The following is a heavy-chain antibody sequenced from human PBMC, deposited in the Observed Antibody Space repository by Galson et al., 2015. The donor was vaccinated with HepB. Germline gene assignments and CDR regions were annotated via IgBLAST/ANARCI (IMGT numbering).Heavy chain of an antibody. J-gene: IGHJ3*02. CDR2: IIPIFGTA. Sequence: SVKVSCKASGGTFSSYAISWVRQAPGQGLEWMGGIIPIFGTANYAQKFQGRVTITADESTSTAYMELSSLRSEDTAVYYCARDTGYGGNSKKKHDAFDIWGQGTMVTVSS. D-gene: IGHD4-23*01. V-gene: IGHV1-69*13. CDR3: ARDTGYGGNSKKKHDAFDI. CDR1: GGTFSSYA.